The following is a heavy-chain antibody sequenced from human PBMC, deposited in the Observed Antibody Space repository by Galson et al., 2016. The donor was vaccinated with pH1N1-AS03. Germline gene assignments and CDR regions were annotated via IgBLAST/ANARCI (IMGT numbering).Heavy chain of an antibody. V-gene: IGHV4-4*03. CDR2: IYHNGNS. D-gene: IGHD1-14*01. CDR3: ARALRTPLPN. CDR1: GDSISSNHW. J-gene: IGHJ4*02. Sequence: PETLSLTCAVSGDSISSNHWWTWVRQPPGKGLEWIAEIYHNGNSNYNPTLKSRVSISVDKSKNQFSLNLSSVTAADTAVYYCARALRTPLPNWGQGTLVTVSS.